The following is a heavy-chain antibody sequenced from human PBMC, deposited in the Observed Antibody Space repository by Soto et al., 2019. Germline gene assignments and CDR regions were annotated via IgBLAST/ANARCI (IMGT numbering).Heavy chain of an antibody. CDR2: ISAYNGNT. D-gene: IGHD3-10*01. J-gene: IGHJ5*02. V-gene: IGHV1-18*01. CDR1: GYTFTSYG. Sequence: QVQLVQSGAEVKKPGASVKVSCKASGYTFTSYGISWVRQAHGQGLEWMGWISAYNGNTHYAQKLQGRVTMTTDTSPCTAYVELRSLRSDATAVYDCAGDGITMVRGVLNWFDPWGQGTLVTVSS. CDR3: AGDGITMVRGVLNWFDP.